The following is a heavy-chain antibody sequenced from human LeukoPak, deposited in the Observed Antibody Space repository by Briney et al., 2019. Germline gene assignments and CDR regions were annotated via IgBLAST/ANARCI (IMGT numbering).Heavy chain of an antibody. J-gene: IGHJ4*02. CDR3: ARHPSFDSNGQLDS. CDR1: SDSINYYY. V-gene: IGHV4-59*08. Sequence: PSETLSLTCSVPSDSINYYYWNWIRQPPGKDLEWIAYTHYTGNTKSNPSLKSRVTTSVDTSKSQFSLKLTSVTAADTAVYYCARHPSFDSNGQLDSWGPGTLVTVSS. CDR2: THYTGNT. D-gene: IGHD3-22*01.